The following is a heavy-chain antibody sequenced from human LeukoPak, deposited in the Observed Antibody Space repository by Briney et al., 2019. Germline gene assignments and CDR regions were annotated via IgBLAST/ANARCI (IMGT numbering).Heavy chain of an antibody. D-gene: IGHD3/OR15-3a*01. Sequence: GGSLRLSCAASGFTFSSYWMTWVRQAPGKGLEWVASIKEDGSEKKYVDSVKGRFTISRDNAKNSVYLQINSLRAEDTAVYYCARGRTSDYWSQGTLVTVSS. CDR2: IKEDGSEK. CDR3: ARGRTSDY. CDR1: GFTFSSYW. V-gene: IGHV3-7*01. J-gene: IGHJ4*02.